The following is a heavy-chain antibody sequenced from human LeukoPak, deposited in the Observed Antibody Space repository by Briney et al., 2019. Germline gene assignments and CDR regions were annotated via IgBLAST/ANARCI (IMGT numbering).Heavy chain of an antibody. J-gene: IGHJ4*02. CDR3: AKKVTMIVVVDCFDY. D-gene: IGHD3-22*01. CDR2: ISGSGGGT. V-gene: IGHV3-23*01. Sequence: GGSLRLSCAASGFTFSSYAMSWVRQAPGKGLEWVSAISGSGGGTYYADSVKGRFTISRDNSKNTLYLQMNSLRAEDTAVYYCAKKVTMIVVVDCFDYWGQGTLVTVSS. CDR1: GFTFSSYA.